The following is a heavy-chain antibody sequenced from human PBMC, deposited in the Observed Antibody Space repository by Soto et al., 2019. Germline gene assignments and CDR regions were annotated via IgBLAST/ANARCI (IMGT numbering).Heavy chain of an antibody. CDR3: GKDRAAAGTWPFEY. D-gene: IGHD6-13*01. J-gene: IGHJ4*02. CDR2: IPYDGSNK. CDR1: GFTFSSYG. Sequence: GGSLRLSCAASGFTFSSYGMHWVRQAPGKGLEWVAVIPYDGSNKYYADSVKGRFTISRDNSKNTLYLQVNSLRAEDTAVYHCGKDRAAAGTWPFEYWGQGTLGTVPQ. V-gene: IGHV3-30*18.